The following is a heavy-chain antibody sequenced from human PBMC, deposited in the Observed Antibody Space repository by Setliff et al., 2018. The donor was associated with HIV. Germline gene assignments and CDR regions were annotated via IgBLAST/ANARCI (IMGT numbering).Heavy chain of an antibody. CDR3: ARGGRITIFGIAWYFDL. D-gene: IGHD3-3*01. J-gene: IGHJ2*01. CDR1: GYTFTSYG. CDR2: ISAYNGNT. Sequence: ASVKVSCKASGYTFTSYGISWVQQAPGQGLEWMGWISAYNGNTNYAQKLQGRVTMTTDTSTSTAYMELRSLRSDDTAVYYCARGGRITIFGIAWYFDLWGRGTLVTVSS. V-gene: IGHV1-18*01.